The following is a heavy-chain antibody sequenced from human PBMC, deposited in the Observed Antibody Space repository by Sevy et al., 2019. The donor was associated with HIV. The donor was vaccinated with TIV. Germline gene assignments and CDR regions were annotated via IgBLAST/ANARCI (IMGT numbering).Heavy chain of an antibody. Sequence: GGSLRLSCEASAINIRDYWMDWVRQAPGKGLEWVANINPDGSKIYYADSVKGRFTISRDYAKNSVFLQMTSLRAEDTAVYYCVRAIQLAASYWGQGMLVTVSS. CDR3: VRAIQLAASY. CDR1: AINIRDYW. J-gene: IGHJ4*02. D-gene: IGHD2-15*01. V-gene: IGHV3-7*02. CDR2: INPDGSKI.